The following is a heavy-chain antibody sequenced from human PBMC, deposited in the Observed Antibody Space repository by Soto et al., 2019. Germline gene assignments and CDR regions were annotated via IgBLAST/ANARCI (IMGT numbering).Heavy chain of an antibody. CDR1: GFTFSSYA. J-gene: IGHJ6*02. V-gene: IGHV3-30-3*01. CDR3: ARDIVVVPADLSRYYGMDV. D-gene: IGHD2-2*01. CDR2: ISYDGSNK. Sequence: PVGSLRLSCAASGFTFSSYAMHWVRQAPGKGLEWVAVISYDGSNKYYADSVKGRFTISRDNSKNTLYLQMNSLRAEDTAVYYCARDIVVVPADLSRYYGMDVWGQGTTVTVSS.